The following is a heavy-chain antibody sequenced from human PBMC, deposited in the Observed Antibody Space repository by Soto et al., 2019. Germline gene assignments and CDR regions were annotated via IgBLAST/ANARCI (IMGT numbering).Heavy chain of an antibody. CDR1: GGTFSSYT. J-gene: IGHJ4*02. CDR3: ARESGSSKRFDY. D-gene: IGHD1-26*01. CDR2: IIPILGIA. Sequence: ASVKVSCKASGGTFSSYTISWVRQAPGQGLEWMGRIIPILGIANYAQKFQGRVTMTRDTSTSTVYMDLSSLTSEDTAVYYCARESGSSKRFDYWGQGALVTVSS. V-gene: IGHV1-69*04.